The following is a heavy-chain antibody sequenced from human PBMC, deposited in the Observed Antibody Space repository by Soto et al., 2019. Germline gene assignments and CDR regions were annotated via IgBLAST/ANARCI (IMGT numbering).Heavy chain of an antibody. V-gene: IGHV4-59*08. CDR1: GGSISSYY. J-gene: IGHJ4*02. CDR3: ARRYGYYFPY. D-gene: IGHD4-17*01. Sequence: SETLSLTCTVSGGSISSYYWSWIRQPPGKGLEWIGYIYYSGSTNYNPSLKSRVTISVDTSKNQLSLKLSSVTAADTAVYYCARRYGYYFPYWAQVTLVTVS. CDR2: IYYSGST.